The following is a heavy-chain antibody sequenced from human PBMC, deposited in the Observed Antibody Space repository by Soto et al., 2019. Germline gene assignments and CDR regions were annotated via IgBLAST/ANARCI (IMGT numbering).Heavy chain of an antibody. CDR2: INHSGST. D-gene: IGHD3-16*01. J-gene: IGHJ4*02. V-gene: IGHV4-34*01. CDR3: ARAWGYYFDY. Sequence: PSETLSLTYAVNGGSFSGYYWSWIRQPPGKGLEWIGEINHSGSTNYNPSLKSRVTISVDTSKNQFSLKLSSVTAADTAVYYCARAWGYYFDYWGQGTLVTVSS. CDR1: GGSFSGYY.